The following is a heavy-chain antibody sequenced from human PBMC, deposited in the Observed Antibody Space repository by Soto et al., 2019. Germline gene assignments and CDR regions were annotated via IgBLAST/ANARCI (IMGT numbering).Heavy chain of an antibody. V-gene: IGHV5-51*01. D-gene: IGHD6-6*01. CDR2: IYPGDSDT. Sequence: GESLKISCKGSGYSFTSYWIGWVRQMPGKGLEWMGIIYPGDSDTRYSPSFQGQVTISADKSISTAYLQWSSLKASDTAMYYCARSDVEYSSSSGYYYGMDVWGQGTTVTVSS. CDR1: GYSFTSYW. J-gene: IGHJ6*02. CDR3: ARSDVEYSSSSGYYYGMDV.